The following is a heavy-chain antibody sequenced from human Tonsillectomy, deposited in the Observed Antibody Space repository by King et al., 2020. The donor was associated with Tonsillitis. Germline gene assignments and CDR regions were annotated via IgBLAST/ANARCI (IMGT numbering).Heavy chain of an antibody. CDR1: GGSFSGYY. CDR3: ARDYDILPGYRWYFEL. D-gene: IGHD3-9*01. CDR2: INHSGST. J-gene: IGHJ2*01. Sequence: VQLQQWGAGLLEPSETLSLTCAVYGGSFSGYYWSWIRQPPGKGLEWIGEINHSGSTNYNPSLKSRVIMSVDTSKNQFSLKLSSVTAADTAVYYCARDYDILPGYRWYFELWGRGTLVTVSS. V-gene: IGHV4-34*01.